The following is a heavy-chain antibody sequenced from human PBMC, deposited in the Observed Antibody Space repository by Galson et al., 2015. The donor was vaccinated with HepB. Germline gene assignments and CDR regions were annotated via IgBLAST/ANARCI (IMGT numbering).Heavy chain of an antibody. CDR2: INPSGGST. V-gene: IGHV1-46*04. D-gene: IGHD3-22*01. CDR3: ARGPHSDYDSSGIDY. J-gene: IGHJ4*02. CDR1: GYTFTSYY. Sequence: SVKVSCKASGYTFTSYYMHWVRQAPGQGLEWTGIINPSGGSTSYAQKLQGRVTMTRDTSTSTVYMELSSLRSEDTAVYYCARGPHSDYDSSGIDYWGQGTLVTVSS.